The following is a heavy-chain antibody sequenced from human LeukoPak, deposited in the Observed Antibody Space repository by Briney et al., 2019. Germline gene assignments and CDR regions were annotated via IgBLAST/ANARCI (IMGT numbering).Heavy chain of an antibody. CDR2: MNPNSGNT. Sequence: ASVKVSCKASGYTFTSYDINWVRQAPGQGLEWMGWMNPNSGNTGYAQKFQGRVTMTRNTSISTAYMELSSLRSEDTAVYYCARGRDLRRYYYYYMDVWGKGTTVTVSS. V-gene: IGHV1-8*01. CDR1: GYTFTSYD. CDR3: ARGRDLRRYYYYYMDV. J-gene: IGHJ6*03.